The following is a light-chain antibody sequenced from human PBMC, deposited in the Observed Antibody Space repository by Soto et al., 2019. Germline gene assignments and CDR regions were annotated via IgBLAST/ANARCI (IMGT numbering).Light chain of an antibody. V-gene: IGKV3-11*01. CDR1: QGVSSY. J-gene: IGKJ3*01. Sequence: EIVLTQSPATLSLSPGERGTLPRRASQGVSSYLAWYQQQPGQAPRLLIYDASNRATGIPARFSGSGSGTDFTLTISSLEPEDFADYYCQQRSNWPRTFGPGTNVDIK. CDR2: DAS. CDR3: QQRSNWPRT.